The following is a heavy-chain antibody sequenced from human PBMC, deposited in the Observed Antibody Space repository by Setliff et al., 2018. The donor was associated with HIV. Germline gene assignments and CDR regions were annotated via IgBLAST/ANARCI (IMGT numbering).Heavy chain of an antibody. J-gene: IGHJ6*04. V-gene: IGHV4-59*01. D-gene: IGHD3-22*01. Sequence: PSETLSLTCTVSGGSISSDYWSWIRQPPGKGLEWIGYIYYSGSTNYNPSLKSRVTISVATSKNQFSLKLNSVTTADTAVYYCARSRTSSGYYGVTGYGMDVWGKGTTVTVSS. CDR3: ARSRTSSGYYGVTGYGMDV. CDR2: IYYSGST. CDR1: GGSISSDY.